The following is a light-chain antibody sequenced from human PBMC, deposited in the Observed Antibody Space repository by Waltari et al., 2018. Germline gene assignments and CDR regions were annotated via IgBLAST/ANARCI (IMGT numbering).Light chain of an antibody. CDR2: EVS. J-gene: IGKJ2*01. CDR3: QQSSHIPYT. Sequence: DVQMTQSPSSLSASIADRVTITCRASQNIRTRLIWYQQKPGRAPKVLIYEVSNLQSGVPSRFSGTGSGTDFTLTICSPQPEDSATYYCQQSSHIPYTFGQGTKLEIK. V-gene: IGKV1-39*01. CDR1: QNIRTR.